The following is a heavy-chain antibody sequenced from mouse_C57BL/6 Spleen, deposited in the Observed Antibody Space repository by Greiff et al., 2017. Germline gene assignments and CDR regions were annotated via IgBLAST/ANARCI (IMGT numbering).Heavy chain of an antibody. CDR2: IDPEDGDS. V-gene: IGHV14-1*01. CDR1: GFNIKDYY. J-gene: IGHJ2*01. Sequence: EVKLMESGAELVRPGASVKLSCTASGFNIKDYYMHWVKQRPEQGLEWIGRIDPEDGDSEYAPKFQGKATMTADTSSNTAYLQLSSLTSEDTAVYYCTNYYGSSSSYWGQGTTLTVSS. D-gene: IGHD1-1*01. CDR3: TNYYGSSSSY.